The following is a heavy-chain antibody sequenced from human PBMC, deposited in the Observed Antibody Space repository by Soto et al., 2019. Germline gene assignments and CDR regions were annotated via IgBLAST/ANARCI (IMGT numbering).Heavy chain of an antibody. V-gene: IGHV3-23*01. J-gene: IGHJ4*02. Sequence: GWSLRLSCAASGFTFSSYAMSWVRQAPGKGLEWVSAISGSGGSTYYADSVKGRFTISRDNSKNTLYLQMNSLRAEDTAVYYCAKDERELGIAYFDYWGQGTLVTVSS. CDR2: ISGSGGST. D-gene: IGHD7-27*01. CDR1: GFTFSSYA. CDR3: AKDERELGIAYFDY.